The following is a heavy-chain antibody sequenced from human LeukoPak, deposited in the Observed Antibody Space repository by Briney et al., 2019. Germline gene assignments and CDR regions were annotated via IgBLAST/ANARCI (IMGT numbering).Heavy chain of an antibody. CDR1: GITFSRHW. Sequence: SLRLSCVASGITFSRHWMTWVRQAPGKGLEWVANIKEDGTKRNYVDSVKGRFTISRDNAKNSLYLQMNSLRAEDTAVYYCATPLDYSDSSGYHQGGDWGQGTLVTVSS. V-gene: IGHV3-7*03. CDR2: IKEDGTKR. J-gene: IGHJ4*02. D-gene: IGHD3-22*01. CDR3: ATPLDYSDSSGYHQGGD.